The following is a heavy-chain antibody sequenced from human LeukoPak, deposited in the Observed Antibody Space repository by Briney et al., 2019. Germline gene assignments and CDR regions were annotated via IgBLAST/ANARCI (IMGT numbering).Heavy chain of an antibody. CDR1: GFTFSDYY. J-gene: IGHJ1*01. Sequence: GGSLRLSCAASGFTFSDYYMSWIRQAPGKGLEWVSYISSSGSTIYYADSVKGRFTISRDNAKNSLYLQMNSLRAEDTAVYCCARTIGYCSGGSCYPEYFQHWGQGTLVTVSS. V-gene: IGHV3-11*04. CDR3: ARTIGYCSGGSCYPEYFQH. CDR2: ISSSGSTI. D-gene: IGHD2-15*01.